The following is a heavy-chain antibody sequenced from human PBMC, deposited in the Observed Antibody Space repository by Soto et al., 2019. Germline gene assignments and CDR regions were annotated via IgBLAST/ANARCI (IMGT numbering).Heavy chain of an antibody. D-gene: IGHD3-22*01. Sequence: QVQLVQSGAEVKKRGSSVKVCCKASGGTFSSYAISWVRQAPGQGLEWMGWIIPIVGTANYAQKFQGRDTITADESTSTAHMELSSLRSEDAAVYYCAGPHDSSGYVPSMGPNYYYYGIDVVGQGTTLTLSS. J-gene: IGHJ6*01. CDR2: IIPIVGTA. CDR3: AGPHDSSGYVPSMGPNYYYYGIDV. CDR1: GGTFSSYA. V-gene: IGHV1-69*11.